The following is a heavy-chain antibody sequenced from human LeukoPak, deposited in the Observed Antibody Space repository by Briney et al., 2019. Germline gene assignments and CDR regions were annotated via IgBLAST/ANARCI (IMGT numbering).Heavy chain of an antibody. Sequence: ASVKVSCKASGNTFTGYYMHWVRQAPGQGLEWMGWINPNSGGTNYAQKFQGRVTMTRDTSISTAYMELSRLRSDDTAVYYCARVSSYYYDSSGYYNYWGQGTLVTVSS. CDR1: GNTFTGYY. V-gene: IGHV1-2*02. CDR2: INPNSGGT. D-gene: IGHD3-22*01. CDR3: ARVSSYYYDSSGYYNY. J-gene: IGHJ4*02.